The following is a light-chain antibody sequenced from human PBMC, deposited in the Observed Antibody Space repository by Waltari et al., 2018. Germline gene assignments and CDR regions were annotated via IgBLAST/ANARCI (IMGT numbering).Light chain of an antibody. Sequence: EIVLTQSPATLSLSPGARATHSCRASQSVRSYLAWYQQKPGPAPRLLIYDTSNRASGIPARFSGSGSGTDFSLSISSLEPEDFAVYYCQQRHNWPLTFGGGTKVEIK. J-gene: IGKJ4*01. CDR2: DTS. V-gene: IGKV3-11*01. CDR3: QQRHNWPLT. CDR1: QSVRSY.